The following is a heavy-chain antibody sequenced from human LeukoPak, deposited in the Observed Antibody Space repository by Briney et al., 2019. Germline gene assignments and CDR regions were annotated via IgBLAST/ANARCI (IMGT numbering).Heavy chain of an antibody. Sequence: PGGSLRLSCAASGFTFSSYAMSWVRQAPGKGLEWVSAISGSGGSTYYADSVKGRFTISRDNSKNTLYLQMNSLRAEDTAVYYCAKDSSDRLGRITIFGVVTHPFDYWGQGTLVTVSS. J-gene: IGHJ4*02. CDR3: AKDSSDRLGRITIFGVVTHPFDY. CDR1: GFTFSSYA. CDR2: ISGSGGST. V-gene: IGHV3-23*01. D-gene: IGHD3-3*01.